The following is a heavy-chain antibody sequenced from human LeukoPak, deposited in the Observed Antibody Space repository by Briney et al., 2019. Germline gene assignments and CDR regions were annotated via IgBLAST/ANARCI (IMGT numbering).Heavy chain of an antibody. J-gene: IGHJ4*02. V-gene: IGHV3-30-3*01. Sequence: GGSLRLSCAASGFTFSSYAMHWVRQAPGKGLEWVAVISYDGSNKYYADSVKGRFTISRDNSKNTLCLQMNSLRAEDTAVYYCAKDLSPGVTMIVVVILAGFDYWGQGTLVTVSS. CDR2: ISYDGSNK. CDR1: GFTFSSYA. CDR3: AKDLSPGVTMIVVVILAGFDY. D-gene: IGHD3-22*01.